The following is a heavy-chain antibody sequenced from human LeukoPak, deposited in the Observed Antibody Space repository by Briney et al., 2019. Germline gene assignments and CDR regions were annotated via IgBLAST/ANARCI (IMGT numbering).Heavy chain of an antibody. J-gene: IGHJ5*02. V-gene: IGHV3-74*01. Sequence: GGSLRLSCAASGITLSSYWMHRVRQAPGKGLVWVSGINSDGTFTNYADSVKGRFTISRDNAKNTQYLQMNSLRAEDTAVYYCARSGSGYSYGDPWGQGTLVTVSS. CDR2: INSDGTFT. D-gene: IGHD5-18*01. CDR3: ARSGSGYSYGDP. CDR1: GITLSSYW.